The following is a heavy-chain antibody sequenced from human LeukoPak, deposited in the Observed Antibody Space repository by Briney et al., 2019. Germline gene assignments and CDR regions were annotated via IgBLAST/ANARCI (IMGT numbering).Heavy chain of an antibody. CDR1: GFTFSDYY. V-gene: IGHV3-23*01. CDR3: AKAKPIVVVPAAVFDY. CDR2: ISGSGGST. D-gene: IGHD2-2*01. Sequence: GSLRLSCAASGFTFSDYYMSWVRQAPGKGLEWVSAISGSGGSTYYADSVKGRFTISRDNSKNTLYLQMNSLRAEDTAVYYCAKAKPIVVVPAAVFDYWGQGTLVTVSS. J-gene: IGHJ4*02.